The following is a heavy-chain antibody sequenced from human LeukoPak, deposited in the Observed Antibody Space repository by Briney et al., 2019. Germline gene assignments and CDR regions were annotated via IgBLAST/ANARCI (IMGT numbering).Heavy chain of an antibody. J-gene: IGHJ4*02. Sequence: PGGSLRLSCAASGFTFSSYAMHWVRQAPGKGLEWVAVISYDGSNKYYADSVKGRFTISRDNSKNTLYLQMNSLRAEDTAVYYCARAAYDYVWGSYRYYFDYWGQGTLVTVSS. V-gene: IGHV3-30-3*01. CDR1: GFTFSSYA. CDR2: ISYDGSNK. D-gene: IGHD3-16*02. CDR3: ARAAYDYVWGSYRYYFDY.